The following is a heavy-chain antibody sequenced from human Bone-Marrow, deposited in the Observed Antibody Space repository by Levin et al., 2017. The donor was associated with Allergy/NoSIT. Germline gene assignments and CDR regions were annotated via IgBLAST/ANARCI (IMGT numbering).Heavy chain of an antibody. CDR2: INSDGSIT. D-gene: IGHD3-3*01. CDR3: ARGGVAEWFDP. J-gene: IGHJ5*02. CDR1: GFTFTIYW. V-gene: IGHV3-74*01. Sequence: LSLTCAASGFTFTIYWMHWVRQAPGKGLVWVSRINSDGSITSLADAVKGRFTISRDNAKNMMYLQMNSLRAEDTAVYYCARGGVAEWFDPWGQGTLVTVSS.